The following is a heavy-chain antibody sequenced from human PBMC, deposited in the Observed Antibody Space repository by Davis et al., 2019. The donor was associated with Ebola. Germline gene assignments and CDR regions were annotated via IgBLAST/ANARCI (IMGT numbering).Heavy chain of an antibody. D-gene: IGHD3-3*01. V-gene: IGHV3-23*01. CDR3: AKDKNYDFWSGYPHDAFDI. J-gene: IGHJ3*02. CDR2: ISGSGGST. CDR1: GFTFSSYG. Sequence: PGGSLRLSCAASGFTFSSYGMHWVRQAPGKGLEWVSAISGSGGSTYYADSVKGRFTISRDNSKNTLYLQMNSLRAEDTAIYYCAKDKNYDFWSGYPHDAFDIWGQGTMVTVSS.